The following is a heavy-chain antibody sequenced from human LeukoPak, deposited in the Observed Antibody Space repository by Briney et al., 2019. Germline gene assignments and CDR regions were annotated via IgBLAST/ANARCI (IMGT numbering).Heavy chain of an antibody. CDR1: GGSINNYY. Sequence: PSETLSLTCTVSGGSINNYYWSWIRQPAGKGLDGIGRIYTRGSTNYNPSLKSRVTMSVDTSKNQFSLKLSSVTAADTAVYYCARGRYCSADICSGGNAFDIWGQGTMVSVSS. CDR3: ARGRYCSADICSGGNAFDI. D-gene: IGHD2-15*01. CDR2: IYTRGST. V-gene: IGHV4-4*07. J-gene: IGHJ3*02.